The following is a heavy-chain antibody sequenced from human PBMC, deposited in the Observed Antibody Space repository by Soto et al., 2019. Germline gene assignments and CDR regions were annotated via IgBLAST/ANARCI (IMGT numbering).Heavy chain of an antibody. CDR1: GGSVSSGSYY. CDR3: ARGMSGDLTWALY. V-gene: IGHV4-61*01. CDR2: IFYSGST. Sequence: QVQLRESGPGLVKPSEALYLTCTVSGGSVSSGSYYWNWIRQPPGKGLEWIGYIFYSGSTNYNPSLKSRVTISVDTSKNQFSLKLSSVTAADTAVYYCARGMSGDLTWALYWGQGTLVTVSS. J-gene: IGHJ4*02. D-gene: IGHD3-3*01.